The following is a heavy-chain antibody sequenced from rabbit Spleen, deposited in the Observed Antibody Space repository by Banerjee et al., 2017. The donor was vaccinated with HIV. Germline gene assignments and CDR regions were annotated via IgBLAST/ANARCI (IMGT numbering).Heavy chain of an antibody. V-gene: IGHV1S47*01. CDR2: IEPIFGSA. CDR3: ARDLAGVIGWNFDL. Sequence: QEQLVESGGGLVQPGGSLKLSCKASGFDFSNYGVSWVRQAPGKGLEWIGYIEPIFGSAYYASWVNGRFSISRENTQNTVSLQMTSLTAADTATYFCARDLAGVIGWNFDLWGPGTLVTVS. CDR1: GFDFSNYG. J-gene: IGHJ4*01. D-gene: IGHD4-1*01.